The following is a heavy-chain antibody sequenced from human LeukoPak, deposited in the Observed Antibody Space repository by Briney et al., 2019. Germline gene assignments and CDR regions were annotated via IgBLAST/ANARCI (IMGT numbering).Heavy chain of an antibody. CDR3: ERIGYSSRHFDY. V-gene: IGHV3-11*01. CDR2: ISSSGSTI. CDR1: GFTFSDYY. Sequence: PGGSLRHSCAASGFTFSDYYMSWIRQAPGKGLEWVSYISSSGSTIYYADSVKGRFTISRDNAKNSLYLQMNSLRAEDTAVYYCERIGYSSRHFDYWGQGTLVTVSS. D-gene: IGHD6-13*01. J-gene: IGHJ4*02.